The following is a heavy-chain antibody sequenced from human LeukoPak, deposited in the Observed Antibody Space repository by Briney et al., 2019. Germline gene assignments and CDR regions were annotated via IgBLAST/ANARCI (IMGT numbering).Heavy chain of an antibody. J-gene: IGHJ5*02. D-gene: IGHD3/OR15-3a*01. V-gene: IGHV1-46*01. CDR1: GYTFTSYY. Sequence: PAASVKVSCKASGYTFTSYYMHWVRQAPGQGLEWMGIINPSGGSTSYAQKFQGRVTMTRDMSTSTVYMELSSLRSEDTAVYYCARDSSGLWTDNWFDPWGQGTLVTVSS. CDR2: INPSGGST. CDR3: ARDSSGLWTDNWFDP.